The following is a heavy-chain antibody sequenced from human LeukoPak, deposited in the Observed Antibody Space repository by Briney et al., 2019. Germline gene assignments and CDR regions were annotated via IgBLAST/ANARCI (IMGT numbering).Heavy chain of an antibody. V-gene: IGHV4-39*07. J-gene: IGHJ4*02. CDR1: SGSISSSSYY. D-gene: IGHD4-17*01. CDR2: IYYSGST. CDR3: ARGFRATTVTTFCPDY. Sequence: SETLSLTCTVSSGSISSSSYYWGWIRQPPGKGLECIGSIYYSGSTYYNPSLKSRVTISVDTSKNQFSLKLSSVTAADTAVYYCARGFRATTVTTFCPDYWGQGTLVTVSS.